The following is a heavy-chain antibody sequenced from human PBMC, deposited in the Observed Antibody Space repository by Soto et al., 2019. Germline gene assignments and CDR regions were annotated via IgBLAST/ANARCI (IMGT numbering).Heavy chain of an antibody. D-gene: IGHD5-18*01. CDR2: IWYDGSNK. V-gene: IGHV3-33*01. J-gene: IGHJ5*02. CDR3: ARDLYSYGPNWFDP. CDR1: GFTFSSYG. Sequence: QVQLVESGGGVVQPGRSLRLSCAASGFTFSSYGMHWVRQAPGKGLAWVAVIWYDGSNKYYADSVKGRFTISRDNSKNTLCLQMNSLRAEDTAVYYCARDLYSYGPNWFDPWGQGTLVTVSS.